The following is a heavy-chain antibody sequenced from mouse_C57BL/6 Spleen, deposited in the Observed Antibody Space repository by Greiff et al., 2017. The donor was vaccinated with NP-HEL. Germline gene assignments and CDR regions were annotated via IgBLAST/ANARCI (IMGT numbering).Heavy chain of an antibody. CDR1: GFTFSDYY. CDR2: ISNGGGST. CDR3: ARRGYLYAMDY. V-gene: IGHV5-12*01. Sequence: DVQLVESGGGLVQPGGSLKLSCAASGFTFSDYYMYWVRQTPEKRLEWVAYISNGGGSTYYPDTVKGRFTISRDNAKNTLYLQMSRLKSEDTAMYYCARRGYLYAMDYWGQGTSVTVSS. J-gene: IGHJ4*01. D-gene: IGHD3-1*01.